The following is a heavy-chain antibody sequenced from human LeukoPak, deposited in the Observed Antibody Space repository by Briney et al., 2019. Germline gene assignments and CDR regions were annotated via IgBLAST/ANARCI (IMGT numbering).Heavy chain of an antibody. V-gene: IGHV3-30*02. CDR1: GFIFSDYA. CDR3: ATVSDKTARTKSFDY. CDR2: IWFDGSKK. Sequence: GGSLRLSCAASGFIFSDYAMHWVRQAPGKGLEWVAQIWFDGSKKNYADSVKGRFTISRDQSKNTVSLQMNSLRAEDTALYYCATVSDKTARTKSFDYWGQETLVTVSS. J-gene: IGHJ4*02.